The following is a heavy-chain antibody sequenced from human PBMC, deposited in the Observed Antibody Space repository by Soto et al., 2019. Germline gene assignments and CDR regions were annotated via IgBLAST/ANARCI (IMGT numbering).Heavy chain of an antibody. CDR1: GLTFSSYA. CDR3: AGSRYSSGWYYHY. V-gene: IGHV3-23*01. J-gene: IGHJ4*02. Sequence: GGSLRLSCAASGLTFSSYAMSWVRQAPGKGLEWVSAISGSGGSTYYADSVKGRFTISRDNSKNTLYLQMNSLRAEDTAVYYCAGSRYSSGWYYHYWGQGTLVTVSS. D-gene: IGHD6-19*01. CDR2: ISGSGGST.